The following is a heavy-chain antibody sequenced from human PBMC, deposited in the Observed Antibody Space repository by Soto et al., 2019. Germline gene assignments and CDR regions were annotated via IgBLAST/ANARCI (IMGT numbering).Heavy chain of an antibody. D-gene: IGHD3-3*01. CDR2: INPATGAA. CDR3: ARGGGVGVAGSAAFDM. Sequence: QLHLVQSGAVVKKPGASVTVSCSASGYPVTAYYMHWVRQAPGRGLEWMGGINPATGAAKYTQTSQGRVTMTRDTTTRTVFMELRGLTSEDTGVFYCARGGGVGVAGSAAFDMWGQGTLVTVSS. J-gene: IGHJ3*02. CDR1: GYPVTAYY. V-gene: IGHV1-2*02.